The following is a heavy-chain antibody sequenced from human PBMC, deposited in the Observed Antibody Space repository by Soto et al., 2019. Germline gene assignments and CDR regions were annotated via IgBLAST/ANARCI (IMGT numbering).Heavy chain of an antibody. D-gene: IGHD3-22*01. CDR3: ARMPYYYDSSGYYYFDAFDI. V-gene: IGHV2-5*02. CDR2: IYWDDDK. CDR1: GFSLSTSGVG. J-gene: IGHJ3*02. Sequence: SGPTLVNPTQTLTLTCTFSGFSLSTSGVGVGWIRQPPGKALEWLGIIYWDDDKRYSPSLKSRLTITKDTSKNQLVLTMTNMDPVDTATYYCARMPYYYDSSGYYYFDAFDIWGQGTMVTVSS.